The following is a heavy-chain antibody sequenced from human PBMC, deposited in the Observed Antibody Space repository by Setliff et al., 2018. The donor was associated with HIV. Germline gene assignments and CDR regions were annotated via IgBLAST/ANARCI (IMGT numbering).Heavy chain of an antibody. CDR1: GYSFTRNW. D-gene: IGHD5-18*01. CDR2: ICPGDSDT. V-gene: IGHV5-51*01. J-gene: IGHJ3*01. Sequence: PGESLTISCEASGYSFTRNWIGWVRRTPGKGLEWMGIICPGDSDTRYSPSFQGQVTISADKSISTAYLQWSSLKASDTAVYYCARHDDTYGYPFWGQGTKVTVSS. CDR3: ARHDDTYGYPF.